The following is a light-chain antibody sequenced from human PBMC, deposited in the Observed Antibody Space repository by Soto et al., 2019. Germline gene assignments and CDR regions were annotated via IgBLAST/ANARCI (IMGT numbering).Light chain of an antibody. CDR1: SSHIGAGYD. J-gene: IGLJ2*01. Sequence: QSVLTQPPSVSGAPGQRVTISCTGSSSHIGAGYDVHWYQQLPGTAPKLIIYDNNNRPSGVPDRFSGSKSGTSTSLAITGLQAEDETDYYCQSYDSSLSGVVFGGGTKLTVL. CDR2: DNN. V-gene: IGLV1-40*01. CDR3: QSYDSSLSGVV.